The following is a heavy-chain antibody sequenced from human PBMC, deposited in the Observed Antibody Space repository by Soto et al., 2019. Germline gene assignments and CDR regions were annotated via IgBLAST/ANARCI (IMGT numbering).Heavy chain of an antibody. CDR2: IYHSGST. CDR3: ATGTYYAFDY. V-gene: IGHV4-30-2*01. J-gene: IGHJ4*02. D-gene: IGHD3-3*01. CDR1: GGSISSGGYS. Sequence: SETLSLTCAVSGGSISSGGYSWSWIRQPPGKGLEWIGYIYHSGSTYYNPYLKSRVTISVDRSKNQFSLKLSSVTAADTAVYYCATGTYYAFDYWGQGTLVTVSS.